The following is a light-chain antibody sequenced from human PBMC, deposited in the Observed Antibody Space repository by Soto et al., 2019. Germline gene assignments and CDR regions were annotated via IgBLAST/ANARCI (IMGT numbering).Light chain of an antibody. Sequence: DIHMTQSPSSLSASVGDRVTITCRASQSISSFLNWYQQKPGKAPHLLIYAASSLRYGVPSRFRGSESGTEFTLTISSLQPDDFATYYCQQYNSYSWPFGQGTKV. V-gene: IGKV1-39*01. CDR1: QSISSF. J-gene: IGKJ1*01. CDR2: AAS. CDR3: QQYNSYSWP.